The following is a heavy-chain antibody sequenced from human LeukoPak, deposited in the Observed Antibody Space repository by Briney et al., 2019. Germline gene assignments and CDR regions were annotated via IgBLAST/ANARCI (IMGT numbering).Heavy chain of an antibody. CDR2: IIPILGIA. J-gene: IGHJ4*02. CDR3: ARGADYYDSSGYYPESY. Sequence: ASVKVSCKASGGTFSSYAISWVRQAPGQGLEWMGRIIPILGIANYAQKFQGRVTITADKSTSTAYMELSSLRSEDMAVYYCARGADYYDSSGYYPESYWGQGTLVTVSS. CDR1: GGTFSSYA. V-gene: IGHV1-69*04. D-gene: IGHD3-22*01.